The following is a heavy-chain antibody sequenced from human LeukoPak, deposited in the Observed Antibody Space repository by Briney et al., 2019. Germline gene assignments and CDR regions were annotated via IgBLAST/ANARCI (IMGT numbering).Heavy chain of an antibody. Sequence: GGSLRLSCAASGFTFSSYSMNWVRQAPGKGLEWVSSISSSSSYIYYADSVKGRFTISRDNAKNSLYLQMNSLRAEDTAAYYCARARGGSSWPFDYWGQGTLVTVSS. CDR1: GFTFSSYS. CDR2: ISSSSSYI. V-gene: IGHV3-21*01. D-gene: IGHD6-13*01. CDR3: ARARGGSSWPFDY. J-gene: IGHJ4*02.